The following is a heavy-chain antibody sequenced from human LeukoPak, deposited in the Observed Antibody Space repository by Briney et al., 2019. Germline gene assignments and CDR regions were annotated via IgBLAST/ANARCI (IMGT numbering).Heavy chain of an antibody. Sequence: PGGSLRLSCVVSGITFRSYDMSWVRQAPGKGLEWVSAITSSGGSTYSADSVKGRFTISRDNSKNTLYLQMNSLRAEDTAVYYCARLSNYGSGSYSYYFDYWGQGTLVTVSS. D-gene: IGHD3-10*01. CDR1: GITFRSYD. V-gene: IGHV3-23*01. CDR3: ARLSNYGSGSYSYYFDY. CDR2: ITSSGGST. J-gene: IGHJ4*02.